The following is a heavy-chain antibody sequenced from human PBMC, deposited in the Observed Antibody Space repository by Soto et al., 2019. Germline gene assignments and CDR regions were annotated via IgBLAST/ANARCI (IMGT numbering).Heavy chain of an antibody. CDR1: GGSVSPGY. D-gene: IGHD4-17*01. Sequence: SETLSLTCTVSGGSVSPGYWYWIRHPPGQGLEWIGYIDYSGSTNYNPCLKSRVTISIDTSKNQCSLKLSSVTAADTAVYYCARGGKNYGREFDYWGQGTLVTVSS. CDR3: ARGGKNYGREFDY. CDR2: IDYSGST. V-gene: IGHV4-59*02. J-gene: IGHJ4*02.